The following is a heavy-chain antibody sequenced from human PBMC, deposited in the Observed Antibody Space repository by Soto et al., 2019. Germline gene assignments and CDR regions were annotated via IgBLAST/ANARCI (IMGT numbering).Heavy chain of an antibody. CDR2: IRYNGSNT. J-gene: IGHJ4*02. D-gene: IGHD1-26*01. CDR3: AKEVIGAPKSNY. Sequence: GVSLRLSCAASGFTFSSYGMHWVRQAPGKGLEWVAVIRYNGSNTYYADSVKGRFTISRDNSKNTLYLQMNSLRAEDTAVYYCAKEVIGAPKSNYWGQGTLVTVSS. CDR1: GFTFSSYG. V-gene: IGHV3-33*06.